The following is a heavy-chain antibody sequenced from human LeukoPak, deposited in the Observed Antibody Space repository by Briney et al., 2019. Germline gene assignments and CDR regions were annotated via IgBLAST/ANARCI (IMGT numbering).Heavy chain of an antibody. CDR1: GFTFSSYS. CDR2: ISSSSSTI. V-gene: IGHV3-48*01. J-gene: IGHJ3*02. Sequence: GGSLRLSCAASGFTFSSYSMNWVRQAPGKGLEWVSYISSSSSTIYYADSVKGRFTISRDNAKNSLYLQMNSLRAEDTAVYYCARDPPRIAAAGTKAFDIWGQGTMVTVSS. D-gene: IGHD6-13*01. CDR3: ARDPPRIAAAGTKAFDI.